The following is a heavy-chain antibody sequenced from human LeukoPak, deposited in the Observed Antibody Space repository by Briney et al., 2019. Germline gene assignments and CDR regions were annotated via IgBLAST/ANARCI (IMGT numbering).Heavy chain of an antibody. CDR3: AKDGDNHYYGSGSYGY. V-gene: IGHV4-39*02. CDR2: IYYSGST. Sequence: SETLSLTCTVSGGSISSSSYYWGWIRQPPGKGLEWIGSIYYSGSTYYNPSLKSRVTISVDTSKNQFSLKLSSVTAADTAVYYCAKDGDNHYYGSGSYGYWGQGTLVTVSS. J-gene: IGHJ4*02. D-gene: IGHD3-10*01. CDR1: GGSISSSSYY.